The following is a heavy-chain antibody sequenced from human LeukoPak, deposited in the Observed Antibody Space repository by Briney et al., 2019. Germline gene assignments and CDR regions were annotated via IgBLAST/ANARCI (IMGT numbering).Heavy chain of an antibody. J-gene: IGHJ3*02. CDR1: GGSISSSSYY. CDR2: IYYSGST. D-gene: IGHD3-22*01. Sequence: SETLSLTCTVSGGSISSSSYYWGWIRQPPGKGLEWIGSIYYSGSTYYNPSLKSRVTISVDTSKNQFSLKLSSVTAADTAVYYCARDRYYDSSGYYYDAFDIWGQGTMVTVSS. CDR3: ARDRYYDSSGYYYDAFDI. V-gene: IGHV4-39*07.